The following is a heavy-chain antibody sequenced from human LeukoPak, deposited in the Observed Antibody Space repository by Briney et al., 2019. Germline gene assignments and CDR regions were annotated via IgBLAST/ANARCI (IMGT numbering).Heavy chain of an antibody. CDR3: ARHLYSGYDFGY. J-gene: IGHJ4*02. V-gene: IGHV4-39*01. CDR1: GGSISSSSYY. CDR2: MYYSGGS. Sequence: SETLSLTCTVFGGSISSSSYYWGWIRQPPGKILEWIGSMYYSGGSYYNPSLKSRVTISVDTSKNQFSLNLSSVTAADTAVYYCARHLYSGYDFGYWGQGTLVTVSS. D-gene: IGHD5-12*01.